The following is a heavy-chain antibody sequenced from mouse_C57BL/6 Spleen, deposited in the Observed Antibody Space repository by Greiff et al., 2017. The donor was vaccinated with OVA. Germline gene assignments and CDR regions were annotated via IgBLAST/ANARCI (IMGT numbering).Heavy chain of an antibody. J-gene: IGHJ2*01. CDR2: IDPSDSYT. V-gene: IGHV1-59*01. CDR1: GYTFTSYW. D-gene: IGHD2-10*01. Sequence: VQLQQPGAELVRPGTSVKLSCKASGYTFTSYWMHWVKQRPGQGLEWIGVIDPSDSYTNYNQKFKGKATLTVDTSSSTAYMQLSSLTSEDSAVSFCASSGPTRYYFDFWGQGTTLTVSS. CDR3: ASSGPTRYYFDF.